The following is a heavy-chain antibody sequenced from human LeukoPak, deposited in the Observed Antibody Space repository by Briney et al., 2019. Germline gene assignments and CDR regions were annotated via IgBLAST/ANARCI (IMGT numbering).Heavy chain of an antibody. CDR2: IYHSGST. J-gene: IGHJ4*02. CDR1: GYSIISGHY. D-gene: IGHD3-22*01. Sequence: PSETLSLTCAVSGYSIISGHYWGWIRQPPGKGLEWIGSIYHSGSTYYNPSLKSRVTIPVDTSKNQFSLNLSSVTAADTAVYYCATTRYYYDSSVEHWGQGTLVTVSS. V-gene: IGHV4-38-2*01. CDR3: ATTRYYYDSSVEH.